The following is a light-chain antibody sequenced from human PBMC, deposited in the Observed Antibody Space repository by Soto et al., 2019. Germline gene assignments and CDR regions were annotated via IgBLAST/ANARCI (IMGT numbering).Light chain of an antibody. J-gene: IGKJ3*01. Sequence: EIVMTQSPATLSVSPGERATLSCRASQSVSSNLAWYQQKPGQAPRLLIYGASTRATGIPGRFSGSGSGTEFPLTISSLQSEDFAVFCCQQYNNWPFTFGPGTKVDIK. CDR3: QQYNNWPFT. CDR2: GAS. CDR1: QSVSSN. V-gene: IGKV3-15*01.